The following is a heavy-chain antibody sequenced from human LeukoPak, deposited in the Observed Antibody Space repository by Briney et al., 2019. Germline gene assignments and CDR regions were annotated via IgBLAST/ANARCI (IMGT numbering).Heavy chain of an antibody. CDR2: INHSGST. D-gene: IGHD5-12*01. V-gene: IGHV4-34*01. J-gene: IGHJ4*02. CDR3: ARGGDIVATRGLDY. CDR1: GGSFSGYY. Sequence: SETLSLTCAVYGGSFSGYYWSWIRQPPGKGLEWIGEINHSGSTNYNPSLKSRVTISVDTSKNQFSLKLSSVTAADTAVYYCARGGDIVATRGLDYWGQGTLVTVSS.